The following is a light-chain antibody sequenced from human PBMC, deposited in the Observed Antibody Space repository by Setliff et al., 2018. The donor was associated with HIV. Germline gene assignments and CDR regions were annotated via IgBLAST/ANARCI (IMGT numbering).Light chain of an antibody. CDR3: SSYAITNTLP. CDR2: EVR. J-gene: IGLJ1*01. V-gene: IGLV2-14*01. CDR1: SSDVGGYSH. Sequence: QSALAQPASVSGSPGQSITISCTGTSSDVGGYSHVSWYQQHPGKAPKLIIYEVRNRPSGVSNRFSGSKSGNTDSLTISGLQAEDEADYYCSSYAITNTLPFGTGTKV.